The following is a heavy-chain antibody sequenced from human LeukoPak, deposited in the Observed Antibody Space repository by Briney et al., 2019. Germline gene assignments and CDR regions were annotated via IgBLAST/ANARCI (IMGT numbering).Heavy chain of an antibody. CDR1: GGSISSGGYS. J-gene: IGHJ3*02. CDR3: ASGNTGYDRDSFDI. D-gene: IGHD5-12*01. V-gene: IGHV4-30-2*01. Sequence: PSETLSLTCAVSGGSISSGGYSWSWVRRPPGEGLEWVGYIYHSGRTYYNPSLQRRVTISLDTSKNQFSLKLSSMTAADTAVYYCASGNTGYDRDSFDIWGQGIMVTVSS. CDR2: IYHSGRT.